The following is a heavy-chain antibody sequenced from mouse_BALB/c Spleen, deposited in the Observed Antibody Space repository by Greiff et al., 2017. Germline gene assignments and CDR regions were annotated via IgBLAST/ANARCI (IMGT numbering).Heavy chain of an antibody. CDR3: ARGLYGNYVWFAY. CDR2: IHPSDSET. CDR1: GYSFTSYW. V-gene: IGHV1-74*01. J-gene: IGHJ3*01. D-gene: IGHD2-1*01. Sequence: QVQLKQSGPQLVRPGASVKISCKASGYSFTSYWMHWVKQRPGQGLEWIGMIHPSDSETRLNQKFKDKATLTVDKSSSTAYMQLSSPTSEDSAVYYCARGLYGNYVWFAYWGQGTLVTVSA.